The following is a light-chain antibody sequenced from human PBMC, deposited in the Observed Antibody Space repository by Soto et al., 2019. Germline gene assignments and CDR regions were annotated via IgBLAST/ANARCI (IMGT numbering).Light chain of an antibody. CDR3: QQLRSYPST. Sequence: IQLTQSPSSLSASVGDRVTVTCRASQDIRNYLAWYQQKPGKAPKLLICDASTLYSGVPSRFSGSGSGTDFTLTSSGLQPEEFAAYYCQQLRSYPSTFGGGTKVEI. J-gene: IGKJ4*01. V-gene: IGKV1-9*01. CDR1: QDIRNY. CDR2: DAS.